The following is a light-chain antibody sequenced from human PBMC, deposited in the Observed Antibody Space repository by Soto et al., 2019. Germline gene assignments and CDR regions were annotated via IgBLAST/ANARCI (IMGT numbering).Light chain of an antibody. J-gene: IGKJ4*01. Sequence: VLTQSPGTLSSSPGERVTLSCRASQSVSSNYLAWYQQQPGQPPRLLIYGTFIRAAGIPGRFSGSGSGTDFRLTISRLEPEDFAAYYCQQYGTPLITFGGGTKVDIK. CDR2: GTF. CDR3: QQYGTPLIT. CDR1: QSVSSNY. V-gene: IGKV3-20*01.